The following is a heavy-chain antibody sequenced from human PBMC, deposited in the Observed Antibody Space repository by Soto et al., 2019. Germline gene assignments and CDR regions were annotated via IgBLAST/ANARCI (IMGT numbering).Heavy chain of an antibody. V-gene: IGHV3-74*01. CDR3: GTVFEH. CDR2: VDXXXXXX. D-gene: IGHD3-10*01. Sequence: EVQLVESGGGSVQPGGSLRLSCVASRITFTNYWMHWVRQVPGKGLVWVARVDXXXXXXXXXXXVKGRFTISRDNAKXXXXXXXXXXXXXXXXXYYCGTVFEHWGQGIPVTVSS. CDR1: RITFTNYW. J-gene: IGHJ4*02.